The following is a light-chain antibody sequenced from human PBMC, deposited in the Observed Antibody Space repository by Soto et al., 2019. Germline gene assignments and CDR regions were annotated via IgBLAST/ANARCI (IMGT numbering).Light chain of an antibody. Sequence: QSALTRPPSASGSPGQSVAISCTGTSSDVGGYNYVSWYQQHPGKAPTLMIYEVNKRPSGVPDRFSGSKSGNTASLTVSGLQAEDEADYYCSSYAGSSNVFGTGTKVTV. CDR3: SSYAGSSNV. V-gene: IGLV2-8*01. CDR2: EVN. J-gene: IGLJ1*01. CDR1: SSDVGGYNY.